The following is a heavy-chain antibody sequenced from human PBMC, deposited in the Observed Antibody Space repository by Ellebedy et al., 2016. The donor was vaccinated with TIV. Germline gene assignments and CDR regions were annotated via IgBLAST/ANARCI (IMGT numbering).Heavy chain of an antibody. CDR2: TNPDSGGT. V-gene: IGHV1-2*02. CDR3: ARVLRATSGMDV. CDR1: GYIFTAYY. Sequence: ASVKVSCKASGYIFTAYYIHWVRQAPGQGLEWMGWTNPDSGGTNLPQKFQGRVTMTGDTSVNTAYMELTRLQSDDTAVYYCARVLRATSGMDVWGQGTTVIVS. D-gene: IGHD4/OR15-4a*01. J-gene: IGHJ6*02.